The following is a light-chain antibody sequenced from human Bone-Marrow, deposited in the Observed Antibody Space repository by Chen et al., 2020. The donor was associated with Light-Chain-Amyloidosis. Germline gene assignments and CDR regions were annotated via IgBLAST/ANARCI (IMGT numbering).Light chain of an antibody. CDR3: SSYTITNTLV. J-gene: IGLJ1*01. Sequence: HPDKAPKLMIYEVTNRPSWVPDRFSGSKSDNTASLTISGLQTEDEADYFCSSYTITNTLVFGSGTRVTVL. V-gene: IGLV2-14*01. CDR2: EVT.